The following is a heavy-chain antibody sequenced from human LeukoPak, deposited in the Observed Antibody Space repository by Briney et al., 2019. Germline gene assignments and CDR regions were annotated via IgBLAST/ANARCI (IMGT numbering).Heavy chain of an antibody. CDR3: ARGTDYGDYFGWFDR. Sequence: GGSRRLSCAASGFTFSSYSMNWVRQAPGKGLEWVSYISSSSSYIYYADSVKGRFTLSRDNAKNSLDLQMNSQRAEDTAVYYCARGTDYGDYFGWFDRWGQGTLVTVSS. J-gene: IGHJ5*02. CDR1: GFTFSSYS. V-gene: IGHV3-21*01. CDR2: ISSSSSYI. D-gene: IGHD4-17*01.